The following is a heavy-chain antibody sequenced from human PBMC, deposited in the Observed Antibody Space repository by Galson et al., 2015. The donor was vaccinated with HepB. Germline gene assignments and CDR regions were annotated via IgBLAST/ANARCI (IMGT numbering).Heavy chain of an antibody. Sequence: SLRLSCAASGFTFDDYAMHWVRQAPGKGLEWVSGISWNSGSIGYADSVKGRFTISRDNAKNSLYLQMNSLRAEDTALYYCAKDSLYDMLGWFDPWGQGTLVTVSS. D-gene: IGHD3-22*01. CDR3: AKDSLYDMLGWFDP. V-gene: IGHV3-9*01. CDR2: ISWNSGSI. CDR1: GFTFDDYA. J-gene: IGHJ5*02.